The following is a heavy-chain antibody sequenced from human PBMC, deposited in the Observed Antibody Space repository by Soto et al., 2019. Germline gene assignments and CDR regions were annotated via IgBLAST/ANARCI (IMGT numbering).Heavy chain of an antibody. J-gene: IGHJ4*02. CDR1: GGSFSGYY. D-gene: IGHD6-19*01. Sequence: QVQLQQWGAGLLKPSETLSLTCAVYGGSFSGYYWSWIRQPPGKGLEWIGEISHSGSTNYNPSLKGRVTISVDTSKNQFSLKLSSVTAADTAVYYCASYNGWYYRTYFDYWGQGTLVTVSS. CDR2: ISHSGST. V-gene: IGHV4-34*01. CDR3: ASYNGWYYRTYFDY.